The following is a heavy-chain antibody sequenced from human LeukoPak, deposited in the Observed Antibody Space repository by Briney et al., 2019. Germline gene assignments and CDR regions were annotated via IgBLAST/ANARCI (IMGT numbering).Heavy chain of an antibody. D-gene: IGHD3-22*01. CDR1: GGSISSYY. Sequence: SETLSLTCTVSGGSISSYYWSWIRQPPGKELEWIGYIYYSGSTNYNPSLESRVAISVDTSKNQFSLKLSSVTAADTAVYYCARVYPYYYDSSGYDYYGMDVWGQGTTVTVSS. CDR2: IYYSGST. CDR3: ARVYPYYYDSSGYDYYGMDV. J-gene: IGHJ6*02. V-gene: IGHV4-59*01.